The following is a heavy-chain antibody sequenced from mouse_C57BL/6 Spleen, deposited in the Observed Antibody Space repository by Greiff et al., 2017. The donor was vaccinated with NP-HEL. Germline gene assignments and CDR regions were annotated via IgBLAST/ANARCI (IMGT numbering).Heavy chain of an antibody. J-gene: IGHJ2*01. CDR2: IYPGDGDT. V-gene: IGHV1-82*01. CDR3: AGDYGSSYLDY. CDR1: GYAFSSSW. Sequence: VQLQQSGPELVKPGASVKISCKASGYAFSSSWMNWVKQRPGKGLEWIGRIYPGDGDTNYNGQFKGKATLTADKSSSTAYTQLSSLTSEDSAVYFRAGDYGSSYLDYWGQGTTLTVSS. D-gene: IGHD1-1*01.